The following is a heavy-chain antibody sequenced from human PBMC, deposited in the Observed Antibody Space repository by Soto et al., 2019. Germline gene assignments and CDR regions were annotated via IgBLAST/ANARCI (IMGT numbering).Heavy chain of an antibody. CDR3: ARARATVTTFHYGMDV. CDR2: IIPIFGTA. J-gene: IGHJ6*02. D-gene: IGHD4-17*01. V-gene: IGHV1-69*13. Sequence: SVKVSCKASGGTFSSYAISWVRRAPGQGLEWMGGIIPIFGTANYAQKFQGRVTITADESTSTAYMELSSLRSEDTAVYYCARARATVTTFHYGMDVWGQGTTVTVSS. CDR1: GGTFSSYA.